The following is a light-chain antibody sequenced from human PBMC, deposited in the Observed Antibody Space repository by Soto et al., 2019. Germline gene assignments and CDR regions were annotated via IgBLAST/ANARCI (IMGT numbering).Light chain of an antibody. CDR1: QSVSSGH. CDR2: GVS. V-gene: IGKV3-20*01. CDR3: QQYGSSPWT. Sequence: EIVLTQSPGTLSLSPGERATLSCRASQSVSSGHLAWYQQKPGQAPRLLIYGVSSRATGIPDRFSGSGSGTDFALTISRLEPEDFAVYYCQQYGSSPWTFRQGTKVDIK. J-gene: IGKJ1*01.